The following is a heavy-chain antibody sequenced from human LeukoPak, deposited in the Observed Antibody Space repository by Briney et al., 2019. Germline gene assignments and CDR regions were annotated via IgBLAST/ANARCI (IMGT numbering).Heavy chain of an antibody. CDR3: ARTYPNDIYYYYYYVGV. CDR2: INWNGGST. Sequence: PAGSLRLSCSASGFTFDDYGMRWVRQAPGQELEWVSGINWNGGSTGYADSVKGRFTISRDNAKNSLYLRMNSLRAEDTALYYCARTYPNDIYYYYYYVGVWGKGATVTVSS. CDR1: GFTFDDYG. V-gene: IGHV3-20*04. J-gene: IGHJ6*03.